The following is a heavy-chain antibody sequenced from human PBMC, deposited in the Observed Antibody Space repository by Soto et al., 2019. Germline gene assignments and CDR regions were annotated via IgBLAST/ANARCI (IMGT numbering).Heavy chain of an antibody. D-gene: IGHD6-19*01. CDR2: IYWDDDK. Sequence: QITLKESGPTLVKPTQTLTLTCTFSGFSLSSTRMAVGWIRQPPGKALEWLELIYWDDDKRYRPFLKSRLTITKDTSKSQVVLTMSNMDPVDTARCYCAHIVVAGLGYYFDYWGQGTLVTFSS. J-gene: IGHJ4*02. CDR1: GFSLSSTRMA. V-gene: IGHV2-5*02. CDR3: AHIVVAGLGYYFDY.